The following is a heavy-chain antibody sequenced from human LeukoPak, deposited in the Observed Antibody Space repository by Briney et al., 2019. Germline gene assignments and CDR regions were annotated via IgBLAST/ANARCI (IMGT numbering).Heavy chain of an antibody. J-gene: IGHJ4*02. V-gene: IGHV1-69*13. Sequence: ASVKVSCKASGYTFTSYGISWVRQAPGQGLEWMGGIIPIFGTANYAQKFQGRVAITADESTSTAYMELSSLRSEDTAVYYCARESYMGYWGQGTLVTVSS. CDR2: IIPIFGTA. CDR1: GYTFTSYG. D-gene: IGHD3-16*01. CDR3: ARESYMGY.